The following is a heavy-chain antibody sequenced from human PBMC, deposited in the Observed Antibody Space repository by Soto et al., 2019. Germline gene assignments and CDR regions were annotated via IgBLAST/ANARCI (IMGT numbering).Heavy chain of an antibody. Sequence: SETLSLTCTASGGSISSYYWSWIRQPPGKGLEWIGYIYYSGSTNYNPSLKSRVTISVDTSKNQFSLKLSSVTAAATAVYYCRRAVYFGRVRGVIVSHYGMDVWGQGTTVTVSS. V-gene: IGHV4-59*01. CDR3: RRAVYFGRVRGVIVSHYGMDV. D-gene: IGHD3-10*01. CDR2: IYYSGST. CDR1: GGSISSYY. J-gene: IGHJ6*02.